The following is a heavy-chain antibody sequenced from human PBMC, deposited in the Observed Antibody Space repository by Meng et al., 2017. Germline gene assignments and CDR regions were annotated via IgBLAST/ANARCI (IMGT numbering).Heavy chain of an antibody. D-gene: IGHD3-22*01. CDR3: ARATYYYDSSGYDDY. J-gene: IGHJ4*02. CDR2: IIPIFGTA. V-gene: IGHV1-69*06. CDR1: GGPFSSYA. Sequence: VQLVESWAEVKKLGASVKVSCKASGGPFSSYAISWVRQAPGQGLEWMGGIIPIFGTANYAQKFQGRVTITADKSTSTAYMELSSLRSEDTAVYYCARATYYYDSSGYDDYWGQGTLVTVSS.